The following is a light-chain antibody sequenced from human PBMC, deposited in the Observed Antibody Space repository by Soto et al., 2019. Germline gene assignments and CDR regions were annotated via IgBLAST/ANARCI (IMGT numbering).Light chain of an antibody. CDR1: QSVSSSF. Sequence: EIVLTQSPGTLSLSPGDRATLSCRASQSVSSSFLAWYQQKPGQAPRLLIYGASTRATGLPDRFSGSGSGTDFTFTISRLEPEDFAVYYCQQYDSSPWKFGQGTKVEIK. V-gene: IGKV3-20*01. CDR2: GAS. J-gene: IGKJ1*01. CDR3: QQYDSSPWK.